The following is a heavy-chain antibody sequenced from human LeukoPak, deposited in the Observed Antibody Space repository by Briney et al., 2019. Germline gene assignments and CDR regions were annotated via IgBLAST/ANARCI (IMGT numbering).Heavy chain of an antibody. V-gene: IGHV3-53*01. J-gene: IGHJ3*02. CDR3: VRYLGYCSSTSCPHDAFDI. Sequence: GRSLRLSCAASGFTVSSNYMSWVRQAPGKGLEWVSVIYSGGTTYYADSVKGRFTISRDNSQNTLYLQMNSLRAEDTAVYYCVRYLGYCSSTSCPHDAFDIWGQGTMVTVSS. CDR1: GFTVSSNY. D-gene: IGHD2-2*01. CDR2: IYSGGTT.